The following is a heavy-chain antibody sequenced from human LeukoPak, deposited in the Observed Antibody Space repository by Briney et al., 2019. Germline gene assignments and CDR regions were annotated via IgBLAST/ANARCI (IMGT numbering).Heavy chain of an antibody. CDR1: GASVSSNSAA. V-gene: IGHV6-1*01. Sequence: SQTLSLTCAISGASVSSNSAAWNWIRQSPSRGLEWLGRTYYTSKWNNDYAVSVKSRITINADTSRNQFSLHLNSVTPEDTAVYYCARFITTGTTGWPLNWFDPWGQGTLVTVSS. D-gene: IGHD1-1*01. J-gene: IGHJ5*02. CDR3: ARFITTGTTGWPLNWFDP. CDR2: TYYTSKWNN.